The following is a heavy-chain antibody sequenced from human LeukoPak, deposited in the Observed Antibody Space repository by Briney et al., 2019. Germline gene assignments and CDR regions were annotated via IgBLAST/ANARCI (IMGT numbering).Heavy chain of an antibody. Sequence: ASVKVSCKVSGYTLTELSMHWVRQAPGKGLEWMGGFDPEDGATIYAQKFQGRVTMTEDTSTSTACMELRSLRSDDTAVYYCAREGSDYWGQGTLVTVSS. CDR2: FDPEDGAT. J-gene: IGHJ4*02. CDR3: AREGSDY. CDR1: GYTLTELS. V-gene: IGHV1-24*01.